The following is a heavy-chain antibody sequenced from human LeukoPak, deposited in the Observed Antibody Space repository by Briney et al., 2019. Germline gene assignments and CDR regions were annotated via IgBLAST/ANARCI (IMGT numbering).Heavy chain of an antibody. CDR3: ASGDGYNLGGFDY. CDR1: GFTVSSNF. V-gene: IGHV3-53*01. Sequence: PGGSLRVSCAASGFTVSSNFICWVRQAPGRGLEWVSVIYSGGSTYYADSVKGRFTISRDNSKNTLYLQMNSLRAEDTTVYYCASGDGYNLGGFDYWGQGTLVTVSS. J-gene: IGHJ4*02. CDR2: IYSGGST. D-gene: IGHD5-24*01.